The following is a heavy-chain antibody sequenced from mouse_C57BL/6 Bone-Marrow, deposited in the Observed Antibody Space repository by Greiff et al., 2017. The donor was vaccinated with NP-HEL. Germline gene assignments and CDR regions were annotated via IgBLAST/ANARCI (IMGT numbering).Heavy chain of an antibody. CDR2: ISSGGSYT. CDR1: GFTFSSYG. Sequence: EVQLVESGGDLVKPGGSLKLSCAASGFTFSSYGMSWVRQTPDKRLEWVATISSGGSYTYYPDSVKGRFTISRDNAKNTLYLQMSSLKSEDTAMYYCARQGGYYWYFDVWGTGTTVTVSS. J-gene: IGHJ1*03. CDR3: ARQGGYYWYFDV. V-gene: IGHV5-6*01. D-gene: IGHD1-1*02.